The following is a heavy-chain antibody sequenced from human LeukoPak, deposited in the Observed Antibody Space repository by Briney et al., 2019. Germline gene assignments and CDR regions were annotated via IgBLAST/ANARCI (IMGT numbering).Heavy chain of an antibody. CDR2: ISAYNGNT. CDR3: ARWYCGGGSCYSYYYGMDV. D-gene: IGHD2-15*01. CDR1: GYTFTSYG. Sequence: GASVQVSCKASGYTFTSYGISWVRQAPGHGLKWMGWISAYNGNTKYVQKLQGRVTMTTDSSTSTAYMELRSLTSDDTAVYYCARWYCGGGSCYSYYYGMDVWGQGTTVTVSS. V-gene: IGHV1-18*01. J-gene: IGHJ6*02.